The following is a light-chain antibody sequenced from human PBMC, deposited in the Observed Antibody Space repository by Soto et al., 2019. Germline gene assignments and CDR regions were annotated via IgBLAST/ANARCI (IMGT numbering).Light chain of an antibody. CDR1: QSLLHITGETF. Sequence: DIVMTQSPLSLPVRPGEPASISCRSSQSLLHITGETFLFWYLQKPGQSPQLLIYEVSTRVSGVPDRFSGSGSGTDFTLEISRVETDDVGIYYCMQSTQLPPTFGQGTRLEIK. V-gene: IGKV2D-29*02. CDR3: MQSTQLPPT. J-gene: IGKJ5*01. CDR2: EVS.